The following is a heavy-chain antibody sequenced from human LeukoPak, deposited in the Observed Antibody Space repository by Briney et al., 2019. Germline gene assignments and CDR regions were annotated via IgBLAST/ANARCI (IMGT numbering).Heavy chain of an antibody. J-gene: IGHJ6*02. CDR2: ISAYNGNT. Sequence: ASVKVSCKASGYTFTSYGISWVRQAPGQGLEWMGWISAYNGNTNYAQKLQGRVTMTTDTSTSTAYMELRSLRSDDTAVYYCAREMAIVVVPAAIHRRVPSLLRFLEWLLTVRSYGMDVWGQGTTVTVSS. CDR3: AREMAIVVVPAAIHRRVPSLLRFLEWLLTVRSYGMDV. V-gene: IGHV1-18*01. D-gene: IGHD3-3*01. CDR1: GYTFTSYG.